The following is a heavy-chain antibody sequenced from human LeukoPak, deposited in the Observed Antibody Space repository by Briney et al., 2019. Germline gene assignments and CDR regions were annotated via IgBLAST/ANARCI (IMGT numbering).Heavy chain of an antibody. Sequence: GGSLRLSCAASGFTFSSFRMNWVRQAPGKGLEWVSSISGSSSDIYYADSVKGRFTISRDNAKNSLYLQMDSLGAEDTALYYCARVRREDTAMGAWGQGTLVTVSS. J-gene: IGHJ4*02. V-gene: IGHV3-21*01. D-gene: IGHD5-18*01. CDR2: ISGSSSDI. CDR3: ARVRREDTAMGA. CDR1: GFTFSSFR.